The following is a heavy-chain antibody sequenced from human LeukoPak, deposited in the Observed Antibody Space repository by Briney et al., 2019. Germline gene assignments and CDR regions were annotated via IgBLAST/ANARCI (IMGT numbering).Heavy chain of an antibody. CDR2: IWYDGSNK. Sequence: GGSLRLSCAASGFTFSSYAMNWVRQAPGKGLEWVAVIWYDGSNKYYADSVKGRFTISRDNSKNTLYLQMNSLRAEDTAVYYCASGSTSSPQAIDYWGQGTLVTVSS. CDR3: ASGSTSSPQAIDY. CDR1: GFTFSSYA. V-gene: IGHV3-33*08. J-gene: IGHJ4*02. D-gene: IGHD2-2*01.